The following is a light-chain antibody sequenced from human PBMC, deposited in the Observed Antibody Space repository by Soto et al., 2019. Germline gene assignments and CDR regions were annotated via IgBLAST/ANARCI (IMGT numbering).Light chain of an antibody. V-gene: IGLV2-23*01. CDR1: SSDVGSYNL. Sequence: QPALTQPASVSGSPGQSITISCTGTSSDVGSYNLVSWYQQHPGKAPKLMIYEGSKRPSGVSNRFSGSKSGNTASLTIPGLQAEDEADYYCCSYAGSSTLGVFGGGTKLTVL. J-gene: IGLJ2*01. CDR2: EGS. CDR3: CSYAGSSTLGV.